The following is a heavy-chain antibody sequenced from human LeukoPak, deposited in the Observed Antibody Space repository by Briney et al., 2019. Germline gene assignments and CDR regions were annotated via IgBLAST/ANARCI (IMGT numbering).Heavy chain of an antibody. Sequence: TTSGTLSLTCTVSGGSISSSSYYWGWIRQPPGKGLEWIGSIYYSGSTYYNPSLKSRVTISVDTSKNQFSLKLSSVTAADTAVYYCARDRGWSGYYTNFDYWGQGTLVTVSS. CDR1: GGSISSSSYY. CDR2: IYYSGST. D-gene: IGHD3-3*01. CDR3: ARDRGWSGYYTNFDY. V-gene: IGHV4-39*02. J-gene: IGHJ4*02.